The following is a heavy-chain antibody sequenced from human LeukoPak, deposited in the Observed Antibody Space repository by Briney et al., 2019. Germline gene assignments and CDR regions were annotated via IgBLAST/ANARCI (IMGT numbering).Heavy chain of an antibody. CDR2: IVVGSGNT. CDR3: AAERGYSGYDDGDRYFDY. Sequence: SVKVSCKASGFTFTSSAVQWVRQARGQRHEWIGWIVVGSGNTNYAQKFQERVTITRDMSTSTAYMELSSLRSEDTAVYYCAAERGYSGYDDGDRYFDYWGQGTLVTVSS. D-gene: IGHD5-12*01. V-gene: IGHV1-58*01. J-gene: IGHJ4*02. CDR1: GFTFTSSA.